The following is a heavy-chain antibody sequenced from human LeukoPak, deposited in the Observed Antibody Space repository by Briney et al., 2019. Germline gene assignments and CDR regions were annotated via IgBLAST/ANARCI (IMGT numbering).Heavy chain of an antibody. CDR2: FDPEDGET. J-gene: IGHJ4*02. D-gene: IGHD6-19*01. V-gene: IGHV1-24*01. CDR1: GYTLTELS. Sequence: ASVKVSCKVFGYTLTELSMHWVRQAPGKGLEWMGGFDPEDGETIYAQKFQGRVTMTEDTSTDTAYMELSSLRSEDTAVYYCATGGGIAVAGRVNSFDYWGQGTLVTVSS. CDR3: ATGGGIAVAGRVNSFDY.